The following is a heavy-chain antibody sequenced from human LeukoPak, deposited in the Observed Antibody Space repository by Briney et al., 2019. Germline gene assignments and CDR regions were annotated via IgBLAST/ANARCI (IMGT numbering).Heavy chain of an antibody. CDR2: IYYSEST. CDR3: ARSTYYYDTSSLRGRFDP. CDR1: GGSISSSSYY. D-gene: IGHD3-22*01. J-gene: IGHJ5*02. V-gene: IGHV4-39*01. Sequence: NPSETLSLTCTVSGGSISSSSYYRDWIRQPRGRGLQWIGTIYYSESTKYNRSLKSRVTISVDTSKNQFYLRLNTVTAADTAVYYCARSTYYYDTSSLRGRFDPWGQGTLVTVSS.